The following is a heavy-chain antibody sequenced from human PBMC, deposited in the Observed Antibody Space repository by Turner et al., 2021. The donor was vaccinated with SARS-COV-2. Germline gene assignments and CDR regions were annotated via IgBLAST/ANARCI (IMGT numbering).Heavy chain of an antibody. D-gene: IGHD2-2*02. V-gene: IGHV1-24*01. CDR1: GYTLPEFS. Sequence: QVQLVQSGAEVKAHRASVKVSCTVSGYTLPEFSMHWVRQAPGKGLEWMGAFDPEDGETIYAQKFRGRVSMTEDTSTDTAYMDLSSLRSEDTAVYYCATVPVVPAAIGYYYYYGMDVWGQGTTVTVSS. CDR3: ATVPVVPAAIGYYYYYGMDV. CDR2: FDPEDGET. J-gene: IGHJ6*02.